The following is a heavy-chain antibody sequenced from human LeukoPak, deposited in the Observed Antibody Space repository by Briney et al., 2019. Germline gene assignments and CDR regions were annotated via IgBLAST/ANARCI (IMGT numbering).Heavy chain of an antibody. CDR2: ISSSSSYI. D-gene: IGHD6-6*01. Sequence: KPGGSLRLSCAASGFTFSSYSMNWVRQAPGKGLEWVSSISSSSSYIYYADSVKSRFTISRDNAKNSLYLQMNSLRAEDTAVYYCARDSKRYSSSSDHWGQGTLVTVSS. J-gene: IGHJ5*02. CDR1: GFTFSSYS. V-gene: IGHV3-21*01. CDR3: ARDSKRYSSSSDH.